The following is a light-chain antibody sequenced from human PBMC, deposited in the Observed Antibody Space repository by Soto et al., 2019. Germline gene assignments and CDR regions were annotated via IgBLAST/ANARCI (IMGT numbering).Light chain of an antibody. V-gene: IGKV1-5*01. CDR2: DAS. J-gene: IGKJ2*01. CDR1: QTIGNW. Sequence: IQMTQSPSTLSASVGDRVTITCRASQTIGNWLAWYQQKTGKAPKLLIYDASSLERGDPSRFSGSRSGTEFTLTLSSLQPDDFATYYCQQYGSYSYTLGQGTKLQIK. CDR3: QQYGSYSYT.